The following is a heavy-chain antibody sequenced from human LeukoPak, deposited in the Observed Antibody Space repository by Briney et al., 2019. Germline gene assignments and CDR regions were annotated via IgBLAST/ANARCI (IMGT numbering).Heavy chain of an antibody. CDR1: GGSISSYY. CDR3: ARRWMATIWGPHDY. Sequence: PSETLSLTCTVSGGSISSYYWSWIRQPAGKGLEWIGRIYTSGSTNYNPSLKSRVTISVDTSKNQFSLKLSSVTAADTAVYYCARRWMATIWGPHDYWGQGTLVTVSS. J-gene: IGHJ4*02. D-gene: IGHD5-24*01. V-gene: IGHV4-4*07. CDR2: IYTSGST.